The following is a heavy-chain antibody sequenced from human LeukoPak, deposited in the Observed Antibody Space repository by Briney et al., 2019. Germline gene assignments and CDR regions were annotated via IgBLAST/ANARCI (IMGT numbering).Heavy chain of an antibody. J-gene: IGHJ4*02. CDR3: ARVPRLYSSSWYPIDY. V-gene: IGHV3-23*01. CDR1: GFTFSSYA. D-gene: IGHD6-13*01. CDR2: ISGSGGST. Sequence: GGSLRLSCAASGFTFSSYAMSWVRQAPGKGLEWVSAISGSGGSTYYADSVKGRFTISRDNSKNTLYLQMNSLRAEDTAVYYCARVPRLYSSSWYPIDYWGQGTLVTVSS.